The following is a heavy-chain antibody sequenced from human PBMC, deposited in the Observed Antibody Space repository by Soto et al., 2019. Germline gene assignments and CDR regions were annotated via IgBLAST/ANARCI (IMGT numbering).Heavy chain of an antibody. V-gene: IGHV1-69*02. CDR3: ARPTYYYGSGSYYSYYYYGMDV. CDR1: GGTFSSYT. Sequence: QVQLVQSGAEVKKPGSSVKVSCKASGGTFSSYTISWVRQAPGQGXXXXXXXXXXLGIANYAQKFQGRVTITADKSTSTAYMELSSLRSEDTAVYYCARPTYYYGSGSYYSYYYYGMDVWGQGTTVTVSS. J-gene: IGHJ6*02. D-gene: IGHD3-10*01. CDR2: XXXXLGIA.